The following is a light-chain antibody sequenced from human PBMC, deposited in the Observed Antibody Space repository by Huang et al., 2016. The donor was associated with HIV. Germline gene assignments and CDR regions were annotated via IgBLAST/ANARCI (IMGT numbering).Light chain of an antibody. CDR3: QRYNSVPRM. CDR1: QAIDNY. CDR2: GST. J-gene: IGKJ1*01. Sequence: DMQMTQSPSSLSASVGSRVTLSCRATQAIDNYLAWYQQKPGRVPNLLIYGSTTLQSGVPSLFSGRGSGTNFTLTSASLQPEDVATYYCQRYNSVPRMFGQGTKVEIK. V-gene: IGKV1-27*01.